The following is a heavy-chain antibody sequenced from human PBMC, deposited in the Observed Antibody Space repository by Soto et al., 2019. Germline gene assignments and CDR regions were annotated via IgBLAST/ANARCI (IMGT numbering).Heavy chain of an antibody. V-gene: IGHV4-59*01. CDR3: ASAGGEDTAMVRHITPSGIYYYGMDV. CDR2: IYYSGST. Sequence: SETLSLTCTVSGGSISSYYWSWIRQPPGKGLEWIGYIYYSGSTNYNPSLKSRVTISVDTSKNQFSLKLSSVTAADTAVYYCASAGGEDTAMVRHITPSGIYYYGMDVWGQGTTVTVSS. J-gene: IGHJ6*02. CDR1: GGSISSYY. D-gene: IGHD5-18*01.